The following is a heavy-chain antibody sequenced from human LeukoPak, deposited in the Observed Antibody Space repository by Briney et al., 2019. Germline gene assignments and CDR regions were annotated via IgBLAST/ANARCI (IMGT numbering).Heavy chain of an antibody. CDR1: GGSISSYY. CDR3: ARADSDTAMTFGY. V-gene: IGHV4-34*01. Sequence: PSETLSLTCTVSGGSISSYYWSWIHQPPGKGLEWIGEINHSGSTNYNPSLKSRVTISVDTSKNQFSLKLSSVTAADTAVYYCARADSDTAMTFGYWGQGTLVTVSS. CDR2: INHSGST. J-gene: IGHJ4*02. D-gene: IGHD5-18*01.